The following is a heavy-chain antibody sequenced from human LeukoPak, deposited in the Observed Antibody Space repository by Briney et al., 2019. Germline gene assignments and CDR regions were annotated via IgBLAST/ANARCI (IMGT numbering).Heavy chain of an antibody. CDR3: AKTMVVTGYWYFDL. CDR2: ISSSSSII. J-gene: IGHJ2*01. CDR1: GFTFSGYN. V-gene: IGHV3-48*02. Sequence: GGSLRLSCAASGFTFSGYNMNWVRQAPGKGLEWVSYISSSSSIIYYADSVKGRFTISRDNAKSSLYLQMNSLRDEDTAVYYCAKTMVVTGYWYFDLWGRGTLVTVSS. D-gene: IGHD2-21*02.